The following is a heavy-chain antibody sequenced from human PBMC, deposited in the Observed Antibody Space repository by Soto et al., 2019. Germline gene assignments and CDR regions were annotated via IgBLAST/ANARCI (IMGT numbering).Heavy chain of an antibody. CDR1: GFTFSNPW. J-gene: IGHJ6*02. V-gene: IGHV3-15*07. D-gene: IGHD3-10*02. CDR2: IRSKNHGGTT. Sequence: EVQLVESGGGLAKPGGSLRLSCAGSGFTFSNPWMNWVRQAPGKGLEWVGLIRSKNHGGTTEYAAPVKGRFATSRDDSRNTLYLQMNSLRIEDTAMYYRTAGLFGNPRGMDVWGLGTTVAVSS. CDR3: TAGLFGNPRGMDV.